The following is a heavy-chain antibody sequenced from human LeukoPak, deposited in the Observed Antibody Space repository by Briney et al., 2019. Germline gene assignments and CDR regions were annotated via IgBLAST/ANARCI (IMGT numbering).Heavy chain of an antibody. V-gene: IGHV1-18*01. Sequence: ASVKVSCKASGYTFTSYGISWVRQAPGQGLEWMGWISAYNGNTNYAQKLQGRVTMTTDTSTSTAYMELRSLRSDDTAVYYCARAGDQYCSGGRCPMGYWGQGTLVTVSS. CDR2: ISAYNGNT. CDR1: GYTFTSYG. D-gene: IGHD2-15*01. CDR3: ARAGDQYCSGGRCPMGY. J-gene: IGHJ4*02.